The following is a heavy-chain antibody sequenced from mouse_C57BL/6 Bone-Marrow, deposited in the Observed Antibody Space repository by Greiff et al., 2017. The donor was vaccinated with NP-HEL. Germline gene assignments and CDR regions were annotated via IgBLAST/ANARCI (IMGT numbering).Heavy chain of an antibody. CDR1: GFTFTDYY. V-gene: IGHV7-3*01. D-gene: IGHD2-4*01. CDR2: IRNKANGYTT. J-gene: IGHJ4*01. CDR3: ARSIYYEYADDPFYAMDS. Sequence: EVMLVESGGGLVQPGGSLSLSCAASGFTFTDYYMSWVRQPPGKALEWLGFIRNKANGYTTEYSASVKGRFTISRDNFQSILYLQMNALRAEDSATYYCARSIYYEYADDPFYAMDSWGQGTSVTVSS.